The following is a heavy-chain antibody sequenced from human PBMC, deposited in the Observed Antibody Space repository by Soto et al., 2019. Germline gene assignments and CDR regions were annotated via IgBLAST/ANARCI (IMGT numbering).Heavy chain of an antibody. CDR2: INSDGSTT. Sequence: SGGSLRLSCAASGFTLTNHWMHWVRQAPGKGLVWVSRINSDGSTTTYADSVKGRFTISRDNAKNTLYLQMNSLRAEDTAVYYCARVSSSSAPHWGQGTLVTVSS. CDR1: GFTLTNHW. V-gene: IGHV3-74*01. D-gene: IGHD6-6*01. CDR3: ARVSSSSAPH. J-gene: IGHJ4*02.